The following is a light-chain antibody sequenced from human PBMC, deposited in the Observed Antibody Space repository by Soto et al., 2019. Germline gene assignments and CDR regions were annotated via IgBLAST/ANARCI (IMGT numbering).Light chain of an antibody. V-gene: IGLV1-51*01. CDR2: DND. J-gene: IGLJ2*01. CDR1: SSNIENNP. Sequence: QSVLTQPPSVSAAPGQRVTISCSGSSSNIENNPVSWYQQLPGTVPRLLIHDNDKRPSGIPDRFSGSKSGTSATLGITGRQTGDEAEYDCGTWDSSLSAGVFGGGTKLTVL. CDR3: GTWDSSLSAGV.